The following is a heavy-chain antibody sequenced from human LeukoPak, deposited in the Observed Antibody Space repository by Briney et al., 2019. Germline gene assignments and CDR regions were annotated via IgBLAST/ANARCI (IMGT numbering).Heavy chain of an antibody. J-gene: IGHJ4*02. CDR3: AKDYVVRGVIRYFDY. CDR2: ISSSSSYI. CDR1: GFTFSSYS. Sequence: GGPLRLSCAASGFTFSSYSMNWVRRAPGKGLEWVSSISSSSSYIYYADSVKGRFTISRDNAKNTLYLRMNSLRAEDTAVYYCAKDYVVRGVIRYFDYWGQGTLVTVSS. V-gene: IGHV3-21*04. D-gene: IGHD3-10*01.